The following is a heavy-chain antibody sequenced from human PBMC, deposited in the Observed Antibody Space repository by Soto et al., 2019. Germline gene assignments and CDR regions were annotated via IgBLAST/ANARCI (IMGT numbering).Heavy chain of an antibody. CDR3: ACWYTSSWSKFDY. J-gene: IGHJ4*02. V-gene: IGHV4-61*08. CDR2: IHYSGST. D-gene: IGHD6-13*01. CDR1: GVSVRSDGYY. Sequence: SETLSLTCTVSGVSVRSDGYYWTWIRQPPGKGLEWIGYIHYSGSTNYNPSLKSRVTISVDTSKNQFSLKLRSVSAADTAVYYCACWYTSSWSKFDYWGQGTLVTVSS.